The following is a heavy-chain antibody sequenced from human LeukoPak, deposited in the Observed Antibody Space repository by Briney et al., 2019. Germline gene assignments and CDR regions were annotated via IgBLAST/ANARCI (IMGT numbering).Heavy chain of an antibody. V-gene: IGHV4-39*01. CDR2: IYYGGRT. D-gene: IGHD3-22*01. Sequence: SETLSLTCTVSGGAISSSSHYWGWIRQPPGKGLEWIGIIYYGGRTYYNPSLKSRVTISVDTSKSQFSLKLSSVTAADTAVYYCAGHYSDTSGYKGPFDYWGQGTLVTVSS. CDR3: AGHYSDTSGYKGPFDY. J-gene: IGHJ4*02. CDR1: GGAISSSSHY.